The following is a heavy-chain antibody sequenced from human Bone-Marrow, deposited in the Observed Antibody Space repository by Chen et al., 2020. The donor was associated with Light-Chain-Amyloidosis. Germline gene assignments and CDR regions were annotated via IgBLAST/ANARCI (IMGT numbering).Heavy chain of an antibody. D-gene: IGHD5-12*01. CDR3: ARRRDGYNFDY. V-gene: IGHV5-51*01. Sequence: EVQLEQSGPEVKKPGESLKISCKGSGYTFPSDWIGWVRQMPGKGLEWMGVIYPDDSEARYSPSFEGQVTISADKSITTAYLQWRSLKASDTAMYYCARRRDGYNFDYWGQGTLVTVSS. CDR1: GYTFPSDW. J-gene: IGHJ4*02. CDR2: IYPDDSEA.